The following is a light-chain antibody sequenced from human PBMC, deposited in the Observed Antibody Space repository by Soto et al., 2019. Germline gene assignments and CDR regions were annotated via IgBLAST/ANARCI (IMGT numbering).Light chain of an antibody. Sequence: IFFTQSPGILTWYPGARATLSCWASQSISSKLAWYQQKPGQAPRLLIYGASSRAAGVPDRFIGSGSGTDFTLTISRVEREDSAMYYCQQYGGALTFGQGTRLEIK. CDR3: QQYGGALT. V-gene: IGKV3-20*01. CDR1: QSISSK. J-gene: IGKJ5*01. CDR2: GAS.